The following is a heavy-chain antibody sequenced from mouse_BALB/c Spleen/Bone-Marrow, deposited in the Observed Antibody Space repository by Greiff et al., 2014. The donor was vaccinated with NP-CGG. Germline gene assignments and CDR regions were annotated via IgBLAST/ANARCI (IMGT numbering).Heavy chain of an antibody. V-gene: IGHV2-2*01. J-gene: IGHJ4*01. D-gene: IGHD2-1*01. Sequence: VQLKESGPGLVQPSQSLSITCTVSGFSLTTYDVVWVRQSPGKGLEWLGVIWSGGSTDYNAAFIFRLSINKDNSKSQVFFKMNNLQAYDTAIYYCARRNGNFRYYAMDYWGQGTSVTVSS. CDR1: GFSLTTYD. CDR2: IWSGGST. CDR3: ARRNGNFRYYAMDY.